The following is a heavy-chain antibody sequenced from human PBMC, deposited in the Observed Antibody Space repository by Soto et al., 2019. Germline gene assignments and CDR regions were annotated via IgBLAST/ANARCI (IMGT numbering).Heavy chain of an antibody. Sequence: EVQLVESGGGLVKPGGSLRLSCAASGFTFSNAWMNWVRQAPGKGLEWVGRIKSKTDGGTTDYAAPVKGRITISRDDSKNTLYLQMNSLKTEDTAVYYCTTVQVTIFGVVINYYYYGMDVWGQGTTVTVSS. J-gene: IGHJ6*02. CDR2: IKSKTDGGTT. D-gene: IGHD3-3*01. CDR1: GFTFSNAW. V-gene: IGHV3-15*07. CDR3: TTVQVTIFGVVINYYYYGMDV.